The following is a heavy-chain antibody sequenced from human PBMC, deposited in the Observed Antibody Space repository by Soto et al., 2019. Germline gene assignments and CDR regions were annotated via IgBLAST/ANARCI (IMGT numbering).Heavy chain of an antibody. CDR1: GFTFSTYW. J-gene: IGHJ3*02. D-gene: IGHD2-2*01. CDR3: ARDDGVSSTNVKAFDI. CDR2: INSDGSST. Sequence: HPGESLRLSCAASGFTFSTYWMHWVRQAPGKGLVWVSRINSDGSSTNYADSVKGRFTISRDNAKNTLYLQMNSLRAEDTAVYYCARDDGVSSTNVKAFDIWGQGTKVTVSS. V-gene: IGHV3-74*01.